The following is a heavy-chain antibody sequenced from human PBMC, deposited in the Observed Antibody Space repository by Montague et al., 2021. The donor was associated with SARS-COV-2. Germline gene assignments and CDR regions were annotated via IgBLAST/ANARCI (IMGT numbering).Heavy chain of an antibody. CDR2: IYYSGST. D-gene: IGHD3-10*01. Sequence: SETLSLTCTVFGGSISSSSYYWGWIRQPPGKGLEWIGNIYYSGSTYYNPSLKSRVTISVDTSRKQFSLKLTSVAAADTAVYYCAGGYGSGSYSSWGQGTLVTVSS. J-gene: IGHJ4*02. CDR3: AGGYGSGSYSS. V-gene: IGHV4-39*07. CDR1: GGSISSSSYY.